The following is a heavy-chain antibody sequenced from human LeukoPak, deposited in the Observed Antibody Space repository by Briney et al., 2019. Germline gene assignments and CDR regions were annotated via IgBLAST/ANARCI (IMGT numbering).Heavy chain of an antibody. CDR3: AKDRVGDYARGYNWFDP. CDR2: ISYDGSNK. CDR1: GFTFSSYG. Sequence: PGGSLRLSRAASGFTFSSYGMHWVRQAPGKGLEWVAVISYDGSNKYYADSVKGRLTISRDNSKNTLYLQMNSLRAEDTAVYYCAKDRVGDYARGYNWFDPWGQGTLVTVSS. V-gene: IGHV3-30*18. D-gene: IGHD4-17*01. J-gene: IGHJ5*02.